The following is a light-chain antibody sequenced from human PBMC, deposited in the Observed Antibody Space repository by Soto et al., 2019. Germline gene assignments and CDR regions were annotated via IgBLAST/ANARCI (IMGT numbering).Light chain of an antibody. Sequence: QSVLTQPRSVSGSPGQSVTISCTGTSSDIGGYNYVSWYQQHPGKAPKLMIYDVIKRPSGVPDRFSGSKSGNTASLTIYGLQAEYEADYYCCSYEGSYTHVFGTGTKVTVL. J-gene: IGLJ1*01. CDR2: DVI. CDR1: SSDIGGYNY. V-gene: IGLV2-11*01. CDR3: CSYEGSYTHV.